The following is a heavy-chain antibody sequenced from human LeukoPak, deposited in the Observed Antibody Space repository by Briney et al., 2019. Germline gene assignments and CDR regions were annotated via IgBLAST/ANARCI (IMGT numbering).Heavy chain of an antibody. CDR1: GYTFTIYD. D-gene: IGHD6-13*01. CDR2: MNPNSGNT. V-gene: IGHV1-8*01. CDR3: ARGRLLYSSSCCHY. Sequence: ASVTVSFKASGYTFTIYDINWVRQATGQGLEWMGWMNPNSGNTGYAQKFQGRVTMTRNTSISTAYMELSSLRSEDTAVYYCARGRLLYSSSCCHYWGQGTLVTVSS. J-gene: IGHJ4*02.